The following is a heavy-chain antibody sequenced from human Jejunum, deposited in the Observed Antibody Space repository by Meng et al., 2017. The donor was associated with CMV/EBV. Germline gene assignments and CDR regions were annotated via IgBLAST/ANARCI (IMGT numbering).Heavy chain of an antibody. D-gene: IGHD1-26*01. J-gene: IGHJ4*02. CDR1: AFTFINYM. CDR3: GRVLKGGTYLDY. Sequence: VASAFTFINYMLTWVRQAPGKGLEWVASISISDYKFYADSVKGRFSISRDNAKNSLYLHMSSLRGEDTAVYYCGRVLKGGTYLDYWGQGTQVTVSS. CDR2: ISISDYK. V-gene: IGHV3-21*06.